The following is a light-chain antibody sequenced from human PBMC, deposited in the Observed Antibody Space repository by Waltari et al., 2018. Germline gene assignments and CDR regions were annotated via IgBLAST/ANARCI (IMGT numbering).Light chain of an antibody. CDR3: EMWDNSVVI. V-gene: IGLV3-1*01. CDR2: QTR. Sequence: SNELTQPQSVSVFPGQTAIITCSGQNLPSKIVSWFHQRPGQSPVLVFYQTRERPSGIPERYSGSISGNTATLAISGTQETDEGDYFCEMWDNSVVIFGGGTKLTVL. CDR1: NLPSKI. J-gene: IGLJ2*01.